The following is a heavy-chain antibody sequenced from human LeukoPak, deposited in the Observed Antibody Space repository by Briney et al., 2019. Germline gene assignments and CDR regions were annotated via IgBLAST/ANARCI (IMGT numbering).Heavy chain of an antibody. Sequence: SETLSLTCIVSGDSISGYYWSWIRQPPGKGLEWIGDIHHSGSATHNPSLKSRVTISGDTFKNQFSLKLRSVTAADTAVYFCTRDRTTITRGAFDIWGQGTMVTVSS. V-gene: IGHV4-59*01. D-gene: IGHD4-11*01. J-gene: IGHJ3*02. CDR1: GDSISGYY. CDR3: TRDRTTITRGAFDI. CDR2: IHHSGSA.